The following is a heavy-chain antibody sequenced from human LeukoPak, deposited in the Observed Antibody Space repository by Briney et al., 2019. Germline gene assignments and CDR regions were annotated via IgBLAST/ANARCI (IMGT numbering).Heavy chain of an antibody. D-gene: IGHD2-15*01. J-gene: IGHJ4*02. CDR2: ISSSSSYT. V-gene: IGHV3-11*05. CDR1: GFTFSDYY. Sequence: GGSLRLSCAASGFTFSDYYMSWTRQAPGKGLEWVSYISSSSSYTNYADSVKGRFTISRDNAKNSLYLQMNSLRAEDTAVYYCARVYCSGGSCPLGYFDYWGQGTLVTVSS. CDR3: ARVYCSGGSCPLGYFDY.